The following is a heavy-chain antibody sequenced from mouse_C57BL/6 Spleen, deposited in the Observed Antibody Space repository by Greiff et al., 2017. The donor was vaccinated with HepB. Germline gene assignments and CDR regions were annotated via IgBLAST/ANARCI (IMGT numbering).Heavy chain of an antibody. Sequence: VQLKQSGPELVKPGDSVKISCKASGYSFTGYFMNWVMQSHGKSLEWIGRINPYNGDTFYNQKFKGKATLTVDKSSSTAHMELRSLTSEDSAVYYCARDGYDVLYAMDYWGQGTSVTVSS. CDR3: ARDGYDVLYAMDY. CDR2: INPYNGDT. J-gene: IGHJ4*01. CDR1: GYSFTGYF. D-gene: IGHD2-2*01. V-gene: IGHV1-20*01.